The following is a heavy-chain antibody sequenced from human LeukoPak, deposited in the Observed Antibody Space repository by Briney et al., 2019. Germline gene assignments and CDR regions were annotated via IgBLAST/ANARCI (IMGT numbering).Heavy chain of an antibody. D-gene: IGHD1-26*01. J-gene: IGHJ4*02. CDR3: ASEFIVGATFDY. CDR2: ITSSGSTI. V-gene: IGHV3-48*03. Sequence: GGSLRLSCAASGFTFSSYGMNWVRQAPGRGLERVSYITSSGSTIYYADSVKGRFTISRDNAKTSLYLQMNSLRAEDTAVYYCASEFIVGATFDYWGQGTLVTVSS. CDR1: GFTFSSYG.